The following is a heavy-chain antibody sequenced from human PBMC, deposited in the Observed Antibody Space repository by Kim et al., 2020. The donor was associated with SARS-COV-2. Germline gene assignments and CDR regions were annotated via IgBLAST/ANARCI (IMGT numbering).Heavy chain of an antibody. Sequence: SVKVSCKASGGTFSSYAISWVRQAPGQGLEWMGGIIPIFGTANYAQKFQGRVTITADESTSTAYMELSSLRSEDTAVYYCARAARIRGVIITPSWFDPWGQGTLVTVSS. CDR2: IIPIFGTA. CDR1: GGTFSSYA. V-gene: IGHV1-69*13. J-gene: IGHJ5*02. CDR3: ARAARIRGVIITPSWFDP. D-gene: IGHD3-10*01.